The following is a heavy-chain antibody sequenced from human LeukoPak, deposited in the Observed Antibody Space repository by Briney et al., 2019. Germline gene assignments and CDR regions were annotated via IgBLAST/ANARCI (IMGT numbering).Heavy chain of an antibody. J-gene: IGHJ3*02. D-gene: IGHD2/OR15-2a*01. CDR2: IYSGGSR. CDR1: GGSISSYY. Sequence: ETLSLTCTVSGGSISSYYWSWVRQAPGKGLEWVSIIYSGGSRYYADSVKGRFTISRDISQNTLFLEMNSLRVEDTAVYYCARDLETDLSDAFDIWGQGTMVTVSS. V-gene: IGHV3-66*01. CDR3: ARDLETDLSDAFDI.